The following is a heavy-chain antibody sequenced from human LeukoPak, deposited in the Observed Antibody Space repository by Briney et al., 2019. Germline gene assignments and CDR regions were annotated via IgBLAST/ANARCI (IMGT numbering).Heavy chain of an antibody. Sequence: RTGGSLILSCAASGFPFSDYYMSWSRQAPGKGLEWVSYISSSGSTIYYADSVKGRFTISRDNANNTLYLQMNSLRAEDTAVYYCANFLSLSGSYHDAVAIWVRGKMVTVSS. CDR1: GFPFSDYY. J-gene: IGHJ3*02. CDR3: ANFLSLSGSYHDAVAI. CDR2: ISSSGSTI. V-gene: IGHV3-11*04. D-gene: IGHD3-9*01.